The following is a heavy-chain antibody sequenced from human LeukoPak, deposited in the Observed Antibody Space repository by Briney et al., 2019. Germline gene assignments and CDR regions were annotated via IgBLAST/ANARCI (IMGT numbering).Heavy chain of an antibody. Sequence: ASVKVSCKASGYTFTSYYMHWVRQAPGQGLEWMGIINPSGGSTSYAQKFQGRVTMTRDTSTSTVYMELSSLRSEATAVYSCARAGDIVVVPAAIEAFDIWGQGTMVTVSS. CDR3: ARAGDIVVVPAAIEAFDI. CDR1: GYTFTSYY. V-gene: IGHV1-46*01. CDR2: INPSGGST. J-gene: IGHJ3*02. D-gene: IGHD2-2*01.